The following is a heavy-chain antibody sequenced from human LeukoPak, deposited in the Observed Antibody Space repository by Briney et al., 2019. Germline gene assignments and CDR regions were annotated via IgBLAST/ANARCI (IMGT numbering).Heavy chain of an antibody. J-gene: IGHJ6*02. CDR2: IYYSGST. V-gene: IGHV4-59*01. CDR3: ARDNRYCSSTSCYRGYYYGMDV. Sequence: SETLSLTCTVSGGSTSSYYWSWIRQPPGKGLEWIGYIYYSGSTNYNPSLKSRVTISVDTSKNQFSLKLSSVTAADTAVYYCARDNRYCSSTSCYRGYYYGMDVWGQGTTVTVSS. CDR1: GGSTSSYY. D-gene: IGHD2-2*02.